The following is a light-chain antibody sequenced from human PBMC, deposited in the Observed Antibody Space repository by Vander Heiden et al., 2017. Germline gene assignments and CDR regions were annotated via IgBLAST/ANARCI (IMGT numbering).Light chain of an antibody. V-gene: IGKV2-30*01. CDR3: RQGTHWPPT. CDR1: QSLVYSDENTY. J-gene: IGKJ4*01. Sequence: DVVMTQSPLSLPVTLGQPASITCRSSQSLVYSDENTYLNGLQQRPGQSPRSLINKFANRHAGVPARFSGSGSGTDYTLKISRVEAEDVGVYYCRQGTHWPPTFGEGTKVEIK. CDR2: KFA.